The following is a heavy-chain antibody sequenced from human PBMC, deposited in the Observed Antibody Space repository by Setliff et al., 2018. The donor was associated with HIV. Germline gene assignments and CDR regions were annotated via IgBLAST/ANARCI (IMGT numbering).Heavy chain of an antibody. J-gene: IGHJ4*02. D-gene: IGHD4-17*01. Sequence: SETLSLTCTVAGGAISSGSYYWSWIRQPAGKGLEWIGHIYTSGSTNYNHSLKSRVTISVDTSKNQLSLKLSSVTAADTAVYYCARITVTNLYYFDYWGQGTLVTVSS. V-gene: IGHV4-61*09. CDR1: GGAISSGSYY. CDR3: ARITVTNLYYFDY. CDR2: IYTSGST.